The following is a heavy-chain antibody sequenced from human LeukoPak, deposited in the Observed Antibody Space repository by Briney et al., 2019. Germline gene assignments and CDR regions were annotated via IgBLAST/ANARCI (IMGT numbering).Heavy chain of an antibody. CDR3: ARDRSDGFDI. V-gene: IGHV4-59*01. CDR1: GVSISSYD. Sequence: PSVTLSLTCTVSGVSISSYDWSWIRQPPGKGLEWIGYIYYSGSTNYNPSLKSRVTISVDTSKNQFSLKLSSVTAADTAVYYCARDRSDGFDIWGQGTMVTVSS. D-gene: IGHD2-15*01. J-gene: IGHJ3*02. CDR2: IYYSGST.